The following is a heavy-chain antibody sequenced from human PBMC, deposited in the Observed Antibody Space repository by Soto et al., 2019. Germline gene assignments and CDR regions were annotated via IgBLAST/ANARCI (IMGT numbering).Heavy chain of an antibody. D-gene: IGHD3-3*01. V-gene: IGHV1-69*06. CDR3: ARGDFWSGYYRHYYYGMDV. CDR2: IIPIFGTA. CDR1: GGTFSSYA. J-gene: IGHJ6*02. Sequence: RASVKVSCKASGGTFSSYAISWVRQAPGQGLEWMGGIIPIFGTANYAQKFQGRVTITADKSTSTAYMELSSLRSEDTAVYYCARGDFWSGYYRHYYYGMDVWGQGTTVTVSS.